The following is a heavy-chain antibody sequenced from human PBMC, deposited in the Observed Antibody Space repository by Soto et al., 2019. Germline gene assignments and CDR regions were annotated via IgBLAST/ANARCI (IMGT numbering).Heavy chain of an antibody. CDR1: GGSFSGYY. J-gene: IGHJ4*02. CDR3: ARGGRYSCYG. CDR2: INHSGST. D-gene: IGHD5-12*01. Sequence: PSETLSLTCAIYGGSFSGYYWSWIRQPPGKGLEWIGEINHSGSTNYNPSLKSRVTISVDTSKNQFSLKLSSVTAADTAVYYCARGGRYSCYGWGQGTLVTVSS. V-gene: IGHV4-34*01.